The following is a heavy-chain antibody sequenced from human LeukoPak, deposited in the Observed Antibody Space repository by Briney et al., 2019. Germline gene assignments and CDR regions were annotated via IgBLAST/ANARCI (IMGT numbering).Heavy chain of an antibody. CDR3: ARGGSGSSWYDY. CDR2: MNPNSGNT. V-gene: IGHV1-8*02. CDR1: GYTFTGYF. D-gene: IGHD6-13*01. Sequence: ASVKVSCKTSGYTFTGYFIHWVRQAPGQGLEWMGWMNPNSGNTGSAQKFQGRVTMTRNTSISTTYMELSSLRSEDTAVYYCARGGSGSSWYDYWGQGTLVTVSS. J-gene: IGHJ4*02.